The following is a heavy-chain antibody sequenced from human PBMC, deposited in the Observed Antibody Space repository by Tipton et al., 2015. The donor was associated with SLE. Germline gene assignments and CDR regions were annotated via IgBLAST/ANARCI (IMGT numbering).Heavy chain of an antibody. CDR2: IYSGGNST. J-gene: IGHJ4*02. Sequence: SLRLSCTASGFTFSSYAMSWVRQAPGKGLEWVSVIYSGGNSTYYADSVKGRFTVSRDNSKSTLYLQMSSLRAEDTAVYYCVRDLDPYSNSFQYWGQGTLVTVS. V-gene: IGHV3-23*03. D-gene: IGHD6-6*01. CDR1: GFTFSSYA. CDR3: VRDLDPYSNSFQY.